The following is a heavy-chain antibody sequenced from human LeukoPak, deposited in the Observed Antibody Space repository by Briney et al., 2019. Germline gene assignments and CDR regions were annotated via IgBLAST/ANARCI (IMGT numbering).Heavy chain of an antibody. CDR1: GSTFSSYA. CDR3: ARDRVGGVFCSSTSCYTGGFDY. D-gene: IGHD2-2*02. CDR2: IIPIFGTA. Sequence: SVKVSCKASGSTFSSYAIGWVRQAPGQGLEWMGGIIPIFGTANYAQKFQGRVTITTDESTSTAYMELSSLRSEDTAVYYCARDRVGGVFCSSTSCYTGGFDYWGQGTLVTVSS. J-gene: IGHJ4*02. V-gene: IGHV1-69*05.